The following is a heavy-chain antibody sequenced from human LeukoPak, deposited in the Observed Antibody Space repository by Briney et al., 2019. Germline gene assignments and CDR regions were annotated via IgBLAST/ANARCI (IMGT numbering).Heavy chain of an antibody. V-gene: IGHV3-23*01. CDR2: LSGSVGPT. Sequence: GGSLRLSCAASGFTFSSYAMSWVRQAPGKGLEWVSALSGSVGPTYYADSVKGRFTISRDTSKKTLYLQMNSLRAEDTAIYYCAKSSSSGWSYYSYGMDVWGRGTTVTVSS. CDR1: GFTFSSYA. D-gene: IGHD6-19*01. CDR3: AKSSSSGWSYYSYGMDV. J-gene: IGHJ6*02.